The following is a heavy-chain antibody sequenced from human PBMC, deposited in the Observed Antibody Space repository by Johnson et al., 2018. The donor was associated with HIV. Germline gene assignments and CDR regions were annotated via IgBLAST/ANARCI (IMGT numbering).Heavy chain of an antibody. CDR1: GFTFDDYG. Sequence: VQLVESGGSVVRPGGSLRLSCAASGFTFDDYGMSWVRQAPGKGLEWVSGINWNGGSTGYADSVKGRITISRKNAKNSLYLQMNSLRAEDTALYYCARDGTGGYCIGGRCYDAFDIWGQGTMVTVSS. CDR3: ARDGTGGYCIGGRCYDAFDI. J-gene: IGHJ3*02. V-gene: IGHV3-20*04. CDR2: INWNGGST. D-gene: IGHD2-15*01.